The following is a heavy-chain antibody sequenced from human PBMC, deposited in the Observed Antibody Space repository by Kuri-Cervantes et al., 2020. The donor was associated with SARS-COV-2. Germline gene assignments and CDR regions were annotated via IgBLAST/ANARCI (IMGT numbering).Heavy chain of an antibody. V-gene: IGHV1-8*02. CDR3: ARGSSIAAAVSDY. CDR1: GGTFSSYA. Sequence: ASVKVSCKASGGTFSSYAINWVRQATGQGLEWMGWMNPNSGNTGYAQKFQGRVTMTRNTSISTAYMELSSLRSEDTAVYYCARGSSIAAAVSDYWGQGTLVTVSS. J-gene: IGHJ4*02. CDR2: MNPNSGNT. D-gene: IGHD6-13*01.